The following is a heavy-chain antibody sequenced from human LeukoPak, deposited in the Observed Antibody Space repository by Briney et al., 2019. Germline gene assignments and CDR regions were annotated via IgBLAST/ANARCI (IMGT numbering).Heavy chain of an antibody. CDR3: ARINTIMATFDY. D-gene: IGHD5-24*01. V-gene: IGHV4-38-2*02. CDR2: ISHSGST. J-gene: IGHJ4*02. CDR1: GYFINSNYY. Sequence: KSSETLSLTCTVSGYFINSNYYWGWIRQPPGKGLEWIAIISHSGSTYYNPSLKSRVTISIETSKNQFSLKLSSVTAADTAVYYCARINTIMATFDYWGQGTLVTVSS.